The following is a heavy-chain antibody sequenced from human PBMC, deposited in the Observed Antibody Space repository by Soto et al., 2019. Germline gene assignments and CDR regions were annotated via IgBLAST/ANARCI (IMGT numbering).Heavy chain of an antibody. CDR1: GYTFTSYG. D-gene: IGHD6-19*01. V-gene: IGHV1-18*01. CDR3: ARNWVGSSGWYSLQS. Sequence: GASVKVSCTASGYTFTSYGISWVRQAPGQGLEWMGWISAYNGNTNYAQKLQGRVTMTTDTSTSTAYMELRSLRSDDTAVYYCARNWVGSSGWYSLQSWGQGTLVTVSS. CDR2: ISAYNGNT. J-gene: IGHJ4*02.